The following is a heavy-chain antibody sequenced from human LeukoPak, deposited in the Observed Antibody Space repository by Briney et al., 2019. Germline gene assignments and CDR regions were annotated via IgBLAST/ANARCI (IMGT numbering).Heavy chain of an antibody. CDR1: GGSISSSSYY. CDR3: AKVYTLRGPLKYFDS. J-gene: IGHJ4*02. Sequence: ETLSLTCTVSGGSISSSSYYWGWIRQAPGMGLEWVSTISASGVSTYYADSVKGRFTISRDNSRNTLYLQMNSLRGEDTAIYYCAKVYTLRGPLKYFDSWGQGTLVTVSS. CDR2: ISASGVST. V-gene: IGHV3-23*01. D-gene: IGHD5-12*01.